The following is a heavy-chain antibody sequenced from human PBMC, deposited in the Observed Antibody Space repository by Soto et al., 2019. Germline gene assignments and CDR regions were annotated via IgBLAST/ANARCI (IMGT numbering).Heavy chain of an antibody. J-gene: IGHJ4*02. D-gene: IGHD2-15*01. CDR1: GFTVSSNY. CDR2: IYRGVST. Sequence: EVQLVESGGGLVQPGGSLRLSCAASGFTVSSNYMSWVRQAPGKGLEWVSVIYRGVSTYYADSVKGRFTISRDNSKNTLYLQMNSLRAEDTAVYYCARDHSCSGGSCSLSRGGIYFDYWGQGTLVTVSS. V-gene: IGHV3-66*01. CDR3: ARDHSCSGGSCSLSRGGIYFDY.